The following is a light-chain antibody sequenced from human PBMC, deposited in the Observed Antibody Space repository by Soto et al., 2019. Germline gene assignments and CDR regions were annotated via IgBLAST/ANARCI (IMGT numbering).Light chain of an antibody. CDR1: QSVSRF. J-gene: IGKJ1*01. V-gene: IGKV3-15*01. Sequence: DIVMTQSPATLSVSPGERTTLSCRASQSVSRFLAWYQQKPGQAPRLLIYGASTMATGIPVRFSGSGSGTELTLTISSLQYEDFEVSVCQQYDKWDPTFGQGTKVDIK. CDR3: QQYDKWDPT. CDR2: GAS.